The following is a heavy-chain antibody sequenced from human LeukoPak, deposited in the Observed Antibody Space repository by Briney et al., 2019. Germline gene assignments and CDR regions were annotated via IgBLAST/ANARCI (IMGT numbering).Heavy chain of an antibody. CDR3: ARVLSELGYYFDY. CDR2: TRNKANSYTT. V-gene: IGHV3-72*01. J-gene: IGHJ4*02. CDR1: GFTFSDHY. Sequence: GGSLRLSCAASGFTFSDHYMDWGRQAPGKGLEWVGRTRNKANSYTTEYAASVEDRFTISRDDSKNSLYLQMNSLNTEDTAMYYCARVLSELGYYFDYWGQGTLVTVSS. D-gene: IGHD1-7*01.